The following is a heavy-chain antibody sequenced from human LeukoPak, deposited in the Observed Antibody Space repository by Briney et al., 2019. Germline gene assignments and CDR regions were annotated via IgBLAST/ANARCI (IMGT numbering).Heavy chain of an antibody. J-gene: IGHJ4*02. Sequence: LSLTCIVSGGSISSGDYYMSWIRQAPGKGLEWVSYISSSGSTIYYADSVKGRFTISRDNAKNSLYLQMNSLRAEDTAVYYCARGLRRYCSGGSCSGYDYWGQGTLVTVSS. CDR2: ISSSGSTI. CDR3: ARGLRRYCSGGSCSGYDY. CDR1: GGSISSGDYY. V-gene: IGHV3-11*01. D-gene: IGHD2-15*01.